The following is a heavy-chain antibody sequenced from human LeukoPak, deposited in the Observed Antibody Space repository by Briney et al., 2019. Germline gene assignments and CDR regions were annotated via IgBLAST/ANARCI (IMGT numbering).Heavy chain of an antibody. D-gene: IGHD3-16*01. CDR1: GFTFSSHW. CDR3: ARDPGGSNWGAFDV. V-gene: IGHV3-7*01. J-gene: IGHJ3*01. Sequence: PGGSLRLSCAASGFTFSSHWMTWVRQAPGKGLEWMANIKPDGSDTYYVNSVKSRLSISRDNSKNSLYLQMNSLRAEDTAVYYCARDPGGSNWGAFDVWGQGTMVTVSS. CDR2: IKPDGSDT.